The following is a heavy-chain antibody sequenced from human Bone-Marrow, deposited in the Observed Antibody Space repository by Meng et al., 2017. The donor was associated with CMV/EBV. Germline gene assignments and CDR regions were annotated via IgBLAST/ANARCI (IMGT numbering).Heavy chain of an antibody. D-gene: IGHD1-14*01. CDR1: GYTVTSYG. V-gene: IGHV1-18*01. J-gene: IGHJ4*02. Sequence: SCKASGYTVTSYGIGWVRQAPRQGLEWMGLISAYNDNTNYAQKLQGRVTMTTDTSTSTAYMELRSLRSDDTAVYCCARDKSVSVPFDYWGQGTLVTVSS. CDR2: ISAYNDNT. CDR3: ARDKSVSVPFDY.